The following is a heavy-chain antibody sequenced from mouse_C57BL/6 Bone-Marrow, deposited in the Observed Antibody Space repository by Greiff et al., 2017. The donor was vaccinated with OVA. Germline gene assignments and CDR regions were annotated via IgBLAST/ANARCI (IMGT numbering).Heavy chain of an antibody. CDR3: ARNYYGSSYRCAY. D-gene: IGHD1-1*01. Sequence: EVQGVESGGGLVKPGGSLKLSCAASGFTFSDYGMHWVRQAPEKGLEWVAYISSGSSTIYYADTVKGRFTISRDNAKNTLLLQMTSLRSEDTAMYYCARNYYGSSYRCAYWGQGTLVTVSA. CDR1: GFTFSDYG. V-gene: IGHV5-17*01. J-gene: IGHJ3*01. CDR2: ISSGSSTI.